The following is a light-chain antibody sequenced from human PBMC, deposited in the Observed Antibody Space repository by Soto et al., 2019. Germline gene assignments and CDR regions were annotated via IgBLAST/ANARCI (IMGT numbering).Light chain of an antibody. CDR1: SSNIGSNT. Sequence: QLVLTQPPSASGTPGQRVTISCSGSSSNIGSNTVNWYQQLPGTAPKLLIYSNNQRPSGVPDRFSGSKSGTSASLAISGLQSEDEADYYCAAWDDSLSNYVFGTGTKLTVL. V-gene: IGLV1-44*01. J-gene: IGLJ1*01. CDR2: SNN. CDR3: AAWDDSLSNYV.